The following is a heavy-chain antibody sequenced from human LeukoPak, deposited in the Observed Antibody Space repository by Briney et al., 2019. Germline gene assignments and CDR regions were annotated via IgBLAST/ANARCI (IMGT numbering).Heavy chain of an antibody. D-gene: IGHD3-10*01. V-gene: IGHV3-23*01. CDR2: ISGSGGST. CDR3: AKEPYGSGSYYTPFDY. J-gene: IGHJ4*02. CDR1: GFTFSSYA. Sequence: GSLRLSCAASGFTFSSYAMSWVRQAPGKGLEWVSAISGSGGSTYYADSVKGRFTISRDNSKNTLYLQMNSLRAEDTAVYYCAKEPYGSGSYYTPFDYWGQGTLVTVSS.